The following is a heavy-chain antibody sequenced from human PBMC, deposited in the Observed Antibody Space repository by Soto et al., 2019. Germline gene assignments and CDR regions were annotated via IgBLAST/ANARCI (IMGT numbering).Heavy chain of an antibody. CDR2: IIPIFGTA. Sequence: SVKVSCKASGGTFSSYAISWVRQAPGQGLEWMGGIIPIFGTANYAQKFQGRVTITADESTSTAYMELSSLRSEDTAVYYCAKDLKPLWFGELCFHYWGQGTLVTVSS. D-gene: IGHD3-10*01. V-gene: IGHV1-69*13. CDR1: GGTFSSYA. CDR3: AKDLKPLWFGELCFHY. J-gene: IGHJ4*02.